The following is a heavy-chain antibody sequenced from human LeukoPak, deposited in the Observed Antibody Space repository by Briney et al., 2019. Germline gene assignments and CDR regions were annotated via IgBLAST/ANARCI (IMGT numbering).Heavy chain of an antibody. CDR3: ARDSPRLYSYGYALFDY. J-gene: IGHJ4*02. V-gene: IGHV1-69*04. CDR2: IIPILGIA. D-gene: IGHD5-18*01. Sequence: GASVKVSCKASGYTFTSYGISWVRQAPGQGLEWMGRIIPILGIANYAQKFQGRVTITADKSTSTAYMELSSLRSEDTAVYYCARDSPRLYSYGYALFDYWGQGTLVTVSS. CDR1: GYTFTSYG.